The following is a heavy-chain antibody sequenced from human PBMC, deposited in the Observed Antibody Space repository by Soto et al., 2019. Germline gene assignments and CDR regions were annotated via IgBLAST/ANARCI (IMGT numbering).Heavy chain of an antibody. D-gene: IGHD3-22*01. CDR1: GFNFRDYY. CDR3: ARVKRYHDSPAAFDI. Sequence: VQLVESGGGLVEPGGSLRLSCAASGFNFRDYYMTWIRQAPGKGLEWVSYITNRGSYIYYADSVKGRFTISRDNAMNSLYLQMNSLRAEDTAVYYCARVKRYHDSPAAFDIWGQGTLVTVSS. J-gene: IGHJ3*02. CDR2: ITNRGSYI. V-gene: IGHV3-11*04.